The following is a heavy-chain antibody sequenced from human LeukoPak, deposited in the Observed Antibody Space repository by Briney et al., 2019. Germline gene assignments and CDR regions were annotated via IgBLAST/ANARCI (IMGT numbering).Heavy chain of an antibody. CDR2: IFYSGTT. D-gene: IGHD6-6*01. Sequence: SETLSLTCTVSGGSVSSGSHFWTWIRQSPGRGLEWIGNIFYSGTTNYNPSLKSRVTISVDTSKNQFSLKLSSVTAADTAVYYCARFEYSSSFSWFDPWGQGTLVTVSS. V-gene: IGHV4-61*01. CDR1: GGSVSSGSHF. J-gene: IGHJ5*02. CDR3: ARFEYSSSFSWFDP.